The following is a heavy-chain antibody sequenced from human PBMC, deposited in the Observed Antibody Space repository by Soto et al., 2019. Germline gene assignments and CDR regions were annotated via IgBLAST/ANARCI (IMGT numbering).Heavy chain of an antibody. CDR1: GDSVSSNSAA. D-gene: IGHD3-16*01. CDR3: ARDRPPVSESIMITSTTWFDP. CDR2: TYYRSKWYN. Sequence: SQTLSLTCAISGDSVSSNSAAWNWIRQSPSRGLEWLGRTYYRSKWYNDYAASVKSRITINPDTSKNQFSLQLNSVTPEDTAVYYCARDRPPVSESIMITSTTWFDPWGQGTLVTVSS. J-gene: IGHJ5*02. V-gene: IGHV6-1*01.